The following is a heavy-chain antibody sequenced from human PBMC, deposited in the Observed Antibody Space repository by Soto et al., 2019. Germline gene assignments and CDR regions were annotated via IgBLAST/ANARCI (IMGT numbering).Heavy chain of an antibody. Sequence: PVGSLRLSCASSRCTFSTYEMHCVRHSPGKWLEWVSCISSSGSTVYYADSVKGRFTISRDNSRNSLYLQMNSLRDEDTALYYCVRYCSSTLCNRVDKRTFEYWGQGTLVIVSS. CDR1: RCTFSTYE. D-gene: IGHD2-15*01. CDR2: ISSSGSTV. J-gene: IGHJ4*02. CDR3: VRYCSSTLCNRVDKRTFEY. V-gene: IGHV3-48*03.